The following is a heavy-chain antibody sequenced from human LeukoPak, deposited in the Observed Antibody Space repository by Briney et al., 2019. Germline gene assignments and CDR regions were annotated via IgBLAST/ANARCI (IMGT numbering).Heavy chain of an antibody. D-gene: IGHD6-13*01. CDR3: ARGGIAGAGDY. Sequence: HPGGPLRLSCATSGFTFSSYWMTWVRQAPGKGLEWVANIKEDGSEEYYVESVKGRFTISRDNAKNSLYLQVNSLRAEDTSVYYCARGGIAGAGDYWGQGTLVTVSS. V-gene: IGHV3-7*01. CDR2: IKEDGSEE. J-gene: IGHJ4*02. CDR1: GFTFSSYW.